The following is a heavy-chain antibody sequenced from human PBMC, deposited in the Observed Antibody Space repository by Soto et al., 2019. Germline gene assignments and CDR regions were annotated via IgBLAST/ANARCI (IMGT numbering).Heavy chain of an antibody. J-gene: IGHJ4*02. CDR1: GFTFSSYA. Sequence: EVQLLESGGGLVQPGGSLRLSCAASGFTFSSYAMSWVRPAPGKGLEWVSTISGSGGSTHYADSVKGRFTISRDNSKNTLYLQMGSLRAEDTAVYYCAKALGYSYGYAVEYWGQGTLVTVSS. D-gene: IGHD5-18*01. V-gene: IGHV3-23*01. CDR2: ISGSGGST. CDR3: AKALGYSYGYAVEY.